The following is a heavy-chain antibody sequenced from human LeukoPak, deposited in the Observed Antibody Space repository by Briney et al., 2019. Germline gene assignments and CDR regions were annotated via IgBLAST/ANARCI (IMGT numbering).Heavy chain of an antibody. D-gene: IGHD2-21*02. J-gene: IGHJ6*03. CDR2: ININTGNP. CDR3: ARGGIVVVTAIPPNYYYYMDV. V-gene: IGHV7-4-1*02. Sequence: ASVKVSCKASGYTFTSYAMNWVRQAPGQGLEWMGWININTGNPTYAQGFTGRFAFSLDTSVSTAYLQISSLKAEDTAVYYCARGGIVVVTAIPPNYYYYMDVWGKGTTVTVSS. CDR1: GYTFTSYA.